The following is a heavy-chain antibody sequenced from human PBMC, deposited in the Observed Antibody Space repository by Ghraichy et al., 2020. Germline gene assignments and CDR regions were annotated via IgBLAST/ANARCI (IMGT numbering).Heavy chain of an antibody. V-gene: IGHV4-61*01. J-gene: IGHJ6*02. CDR2: IYYSGST. CDR3: ARDPFLAYCGGDCYSVYYGMDV. CDR1: GGSVSSGSYY. Sequence: SETLSLPCTVSGGSVSSGSYYWSWIRQPPGKGLEWIGYIYYSGSTNYNPSLKSRVTISVDTSKNQFSLKLSSVTAADTAVYYCARDPFLAYCGGDCYSVYYGMDVWGQGTTVTVSS. D-gene: IGHD2-21*02.